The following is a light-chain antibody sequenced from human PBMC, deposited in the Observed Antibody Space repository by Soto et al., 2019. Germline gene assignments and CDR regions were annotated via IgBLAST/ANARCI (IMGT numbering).Light chain of an antibody. J-gene: IGKJ2*01. CDR2: KAS. CDR3: QQYNSYSPDT. CDR1: QSISSW. Sequence: DIQMTQSPSTLSASVGDRVTITCRASQSISSWLAWYQQKPGKAPKLLIYKASSLESGVPSRFSDSGSGTEFPLTISSLQPDDFAPYYCQQYNSYSPDTFGQGTKLEIK. V-gene: IGKV1-5*03.